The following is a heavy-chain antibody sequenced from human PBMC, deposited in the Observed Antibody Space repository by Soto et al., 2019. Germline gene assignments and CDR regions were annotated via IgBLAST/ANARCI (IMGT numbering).Heavy chain of an antibody. J-gene: IGHJ4*02. CDR1: GGSISSYY. D-gene: IGHD5-18*01. V-gene: IGHV4-59*08. Sequence: QVQLQESGPGLVKPSETLSLTCTVSGGSISSYYWSWIRQPPGKGLEWIGYIYYSGSTNYNPSLKSRVTISVDTSKNQFSLKLSSVTAADTAVYYCARRGSYSYGPDYWGQGTLVTVSS. CDR2: IYYSGST. CDR3: ARRGSYSYGPDY.